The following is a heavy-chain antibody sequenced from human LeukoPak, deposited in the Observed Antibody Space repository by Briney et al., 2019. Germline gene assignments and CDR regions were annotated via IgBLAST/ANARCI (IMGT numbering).Heavy chain of an antibody. CDR3: ARAFRLGVVVVAATLGY. J-gene: IGHJ4*02. D-gene: IGHD2-15*01. V-gene: IGHV1-46*01. CDR1: GYTFTSYY. Sequence: ASVKVSCKASGYTFTSYYMHWVRQAPGQGLEWMGIINPSGGSTSYAQKFQGRVTMTRDTSTSTVYMELSSLRSEGTAVYYCARAFRLGVVVVAATLGYWGQGTLVTVSS. CDR2: INPSGGST.